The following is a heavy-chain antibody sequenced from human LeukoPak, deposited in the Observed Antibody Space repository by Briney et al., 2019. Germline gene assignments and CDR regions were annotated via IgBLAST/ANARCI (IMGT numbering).Heavy chain of an antibody. J-gene: IGHJ4*02. V-gene: IGHV3-30*04. Sequence: GGSLRLSCAASGFTFSSYAMHWVRQAPGKGLEWVAVISYDGRNKYYADSVKGRFTISRDNSKNTLYLQMNSLRAEDTAVYYCARDSSGWYAYWGQGTLVTVSS. CDR1: GFTFSSYA. CDR3: ARDSSGWYAY. D-gene: IGHD6-19*01. CDR2: ISYDGRNK.